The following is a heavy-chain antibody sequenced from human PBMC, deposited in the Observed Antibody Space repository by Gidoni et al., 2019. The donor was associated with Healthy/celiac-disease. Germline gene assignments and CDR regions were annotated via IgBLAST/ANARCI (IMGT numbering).Heavy chain of an antibody. J-gene: IGHJ4*02. Sequence: GRFTISRDNAKNSLYLQMNSLRAEDTAVYYCARERRYSSSTFDYWGQGTLVTVSS. V-gene: IGHV3-48*03. CDR3: ARERRYSSSTFDY. D-gene: IGHD6-6*01.